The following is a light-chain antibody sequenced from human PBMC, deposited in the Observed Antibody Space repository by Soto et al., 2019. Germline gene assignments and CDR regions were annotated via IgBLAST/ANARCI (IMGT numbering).Light chain of an antibody. J-gene: IGKJ4*01. V-gene: IGKV3-20*01. CDR2: GAS. CDR1: QSVSSN. Sequence: EIVLTQSPGTLSLSPGERATLSCRASQSVSSNLAWYQQKPGQAPRLLIYGASTRATGIPARFSGSGSGTDFTLTISRLEPEDFAVYYCQQYSSWSPLTFGGGTKVDIK. CDR3: QQYSSWSPLT.